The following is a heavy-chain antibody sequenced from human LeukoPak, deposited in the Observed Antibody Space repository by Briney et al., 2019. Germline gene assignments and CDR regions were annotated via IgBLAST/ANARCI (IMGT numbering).Heavy chain of an antibody. CDR3: AKGEFLDSRAPLVS. D-gene: IGHD3-3*01. Sequence: GGSLRLSCADPGFSFSSYGMHWVRQAPGRGLEWVALMSYDGTDKYYADSVKGRFTISRDNSKNTLYLQMDSLRAEDTAVYYCAKGEFLDSRAPLVSWGQGTLVTVSS. CDR1: GFSFSSYG. J-gene: IGHJ5*02. V-gene: IGHV3-30*18. CDR2: MSYDGTDK.